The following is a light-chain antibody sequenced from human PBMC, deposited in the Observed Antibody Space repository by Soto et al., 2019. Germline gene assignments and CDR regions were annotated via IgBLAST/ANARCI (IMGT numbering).Light chain of an antibody. CDR2: GNS. Sequence: QSVLTQPPSVSGAPGQRVTISCTGSSSNIGAGYDVHWYQQLPGTAPKLLIYGNSNRPSGVPDRFSGSKSGASASLAITGLQAEDDCHPYYSSLSYDFVTGTKHTVL. CDR1: SSNIGAGYD. V-gene: IGLV1-40*01. CDR3: HPYYSSLSYD. J-gene: IGLJ1*01.